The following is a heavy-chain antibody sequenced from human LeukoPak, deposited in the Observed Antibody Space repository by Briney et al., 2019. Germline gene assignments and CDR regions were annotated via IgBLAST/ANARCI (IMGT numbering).Heavy chain of an antibody. J-gene: IGHJ5*02. CDR3: AXSWPHGGATGWFDP. CDR1: GGXXSXXX. V-gene: IGHV4-59*13. Sequence: SETLSLTCTVSGGXXSXXXXXXXXXXPGXXXXXIXXXYXSETTNYNPSLKSRVTISLDTSKKQFSLKLRSVTAADTAVYYCAXSWPHGGATGWFDPWGQGTLVTVSS. D-gene: IGHD4-23*01. CDR2: XYXSETT.